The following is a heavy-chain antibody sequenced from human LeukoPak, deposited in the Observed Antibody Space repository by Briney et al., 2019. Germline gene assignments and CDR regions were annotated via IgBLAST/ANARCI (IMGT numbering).Heavy chain of an antibody. D-gene: IGHD3-22*01. J-gene: IGHJ4*02. Sequence: ASVKVSCKASGYTFTSYYMQWVRQAPGQGLEWMGIINPSGGSTSYAQKFQGRVTMTRDTSTSTVYMELSSLRSEDTAVYYCARNKWNYYDSSGYYFFDYWGQGTLVTVSS. CDR1: GYTFTSYY. V-gene: IGHV1-46*01. CDR3: ARNKWNYYDSSGYYFFDY. CDR2: INPSGGST.